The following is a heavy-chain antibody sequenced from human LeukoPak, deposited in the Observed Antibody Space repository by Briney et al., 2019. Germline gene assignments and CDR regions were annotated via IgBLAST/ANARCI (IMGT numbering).Heavy chain of an antibody. CDR2: INPNSGGT. V-gene: IGHV1-2*02. Sequence: GASVKVSCKASGYTFTGYYMHWVRQAPGQGLEWMGWINPNSGGTNYAQKFQGGVTMTRDTSIGTAYMELSRLRSDDTAVYYCARVYSSGWPIDYWGQGTLVTVSS. CDR3: ARVYSSGWPIDY. J-gene: IGHJ4*02. CDR1: GYTFTGYY. D-gene: IGHD6-19*01.